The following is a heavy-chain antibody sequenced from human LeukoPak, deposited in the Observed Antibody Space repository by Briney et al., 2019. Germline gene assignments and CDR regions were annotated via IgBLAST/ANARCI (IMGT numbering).Heavy chain of an antibody. J-gene: IGHJ4*02. V-gene: IGHV4-4*07. CDR2: IYTNGGT. CDR1: GDSISSTH. D-gene: IGHD5-24*01. CDR3: ARARPQFDY. Sequence: SETLSLTCTVSGDSISSTHWSWLRQPAGKGLEWNGRIYTNGGTDYNPSLKSRVTISRDTSKNQFSLQLTSVTAADTAVYYCARARPQFDYWGQGTLVTVSS.